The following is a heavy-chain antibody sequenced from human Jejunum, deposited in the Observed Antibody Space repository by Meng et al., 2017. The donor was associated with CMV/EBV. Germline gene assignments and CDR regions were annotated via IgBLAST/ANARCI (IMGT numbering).Heavy chain of an antibody. CDR2: FYSSDTY. Sequence: QVQLQEPGPGRVKPSATLSLTCTVSGGSVNNYYWSWIRQSAGKGLEWIGRFYSSDTYNYHPSLDSRVTMSLDTSKNQFSLNLRSVTAADTATYYCARGPGASTREGFDYWGLGTLVTVSS. CDR3: ARGPGASTREGFDY. D-gene: IGHD1-26*01. V-gene: IGHV4-4*07. J-gene: IGHJ4*02. CDR1: GGSVNNYY.